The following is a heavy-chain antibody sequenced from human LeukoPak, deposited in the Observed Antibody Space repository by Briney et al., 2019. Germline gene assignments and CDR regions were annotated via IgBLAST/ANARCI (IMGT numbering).Heavy chain of an antibody. J-gene: IGHJ4*02. CDR1: GGSISSYY. D-gene: IGHD5-24*01. CDR3: ARVVDGYNFYHFDY. CDR2: IYYSGST. Sequence: SETLSLTCTVSGGSISSYYWSWIRQPPGKGLEWIGSIYYSGSTYYNPSLKSRVTISVDTSKNQFSLKLSSVTAADTAVYYCARVVDGYNFYHFDYWGQGTLVTVSS. V-gene: IGHV4-59*12.